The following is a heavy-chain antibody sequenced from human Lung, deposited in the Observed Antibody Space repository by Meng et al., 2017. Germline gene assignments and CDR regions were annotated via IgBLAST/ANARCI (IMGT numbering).Heavy chain of an antibody. CDR3: ARGPTTMAHDFDY. J-gene: IGHJ4*02. Sequence: QGQLQQGGAGLLKPSGTLSLTCVVSGGSFSDYSWSWIRQPPGKGLEWIGEINHSGSTNYNPSLESRATISVDTSQNNLSLKLSSVTAADSAVYYCARGPTTMAHDFDYWGQGTLVTVSS. CDR2: INHSGST. CDR1: GGSFSDYS. V-gene: IGHV4-34*01. D-gene: IGHD4-11*01.